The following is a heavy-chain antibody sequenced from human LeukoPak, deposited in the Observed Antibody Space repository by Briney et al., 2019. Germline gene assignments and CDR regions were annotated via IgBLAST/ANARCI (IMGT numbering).Heavy chain of an antibody. Sequence: SETLSLTCTVSGGSISSYYWSWIRQPAGKGLEWIGRIYTSGSTNYNPSLKSRVTMSVDTSKNQFSLKLSSVTAADTAVYYCASSHYYGSGSYGYYYYMDVWGKGTTVTVSS. V-gene: IGHV4-4*07. CDR1: GGSISSYY. CDR2: IYTSGST. CDR3: ASSHYYGSGSYGYYYYMDV. D-gene: IGHD3-10*01. J-gene: IGHJ6*03.